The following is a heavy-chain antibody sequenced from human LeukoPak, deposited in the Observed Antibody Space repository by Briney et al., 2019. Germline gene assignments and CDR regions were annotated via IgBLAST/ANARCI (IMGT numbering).Heavy chain of an antibody. D-gene: IGHD3-10*01. J-gene: IGHJ4*02. V-gene: IGHV4-4*07. CDR3: AREADLWFGEPPGVDY. Sequence: ETLSLTCTVSGGSISNYYWSWIRQPAGKGLEWIGRIYSSGNTKYNPSLKSRVTMSVDTSKNQLSLKLSSVTAADTAVYYCAREADLWFGEPPGVDYWGQGALVTVSS. CDR1: GGSISNYY. CDR2: IYSSGNT.